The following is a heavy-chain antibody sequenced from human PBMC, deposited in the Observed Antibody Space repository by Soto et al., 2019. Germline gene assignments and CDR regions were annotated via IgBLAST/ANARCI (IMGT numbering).Heavy chain of an antibody. Sequence: PGGSLRLSCAASGFTFRSYAVSWVRQAPGKGLEWVSVISGRGDSTYYADSVKGRFTISRDNSKNTLYLQMNSLRTEDTAVYYCAKTVEPRDFFDYWGPGTLVTVSS. J-gene: IGHJ4*02. CDR1: GFTFRSYA. CDR2: ISGRGDST. D-gene: IGHD4-17*01. CDR3: AKTVEPRDFFDY. V-gene: IGHV3-23*01.